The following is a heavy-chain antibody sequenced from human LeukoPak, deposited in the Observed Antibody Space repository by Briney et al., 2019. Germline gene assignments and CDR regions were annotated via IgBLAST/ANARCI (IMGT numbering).Heavy chain of an antibody. V-gene: IGHV1-2*02. CDR3: ARVGYYGSGSYYNDNWFDP. J-gene: IGHJ5*02. CDR2: ISAYNGNT. D-gene: IGHD3-10*01. CDR1: GYTFTGYY. Sequence: ASVKVSCKASGYTFTGYYMHWVRQAPGQGLEWMGWISAYNGNTNYAQKFQGRVTMTRDTSTSTVYMELSSLRSEDTAVYYCARVGYYGSGSYYNDNWFDPWGQGTLVTVSS.